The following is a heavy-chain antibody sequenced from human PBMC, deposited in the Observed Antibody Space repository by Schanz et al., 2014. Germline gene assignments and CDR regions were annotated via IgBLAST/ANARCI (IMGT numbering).Heavy chain of an antibody. CDR2: IYSDGST. D-gene: IGHD1-1*01. Sequence: VQLVESGGGLVKPGGSLRLSCAASGFTFSDYYMNWIRQAPGKGLEWVSVIYSDGSTYYADSVKGRFTISRHNSKNTLYLQMNSLRTEDTAVYYCARDRGTGTGYWGQGTLXTVSS. V-gene: IGHV3-53*04. CDR3: ARDRGTGTGY. J-gene: IGHJ4*02. CDR1: GFTFSDYY.